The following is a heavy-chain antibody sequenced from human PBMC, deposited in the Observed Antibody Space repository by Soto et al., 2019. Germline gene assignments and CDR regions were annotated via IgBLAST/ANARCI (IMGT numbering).Heavy chain of an antibody. CDR3: ARRGAAAPFDY. Sequence: PGESLKISCKGSGYRFISYWIAWVRQMPGKGLEWMGIIYPNDPDTRYSPSFQGQVTMSADKSMSTVYLHWSSLKASDTAIYYCARRGAAAPFDYWGQGTMVTVYS. CDR1: GYRFISYW. V-gene: IGHV5-51*01. CDR2: IYPNDPDT. D-gene: IGHD6-13*01. J-gene: IGHJ4*02.